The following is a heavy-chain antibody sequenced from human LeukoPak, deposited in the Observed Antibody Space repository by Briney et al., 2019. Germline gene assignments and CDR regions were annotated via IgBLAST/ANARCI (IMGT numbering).Heavy chain of an antibody. CDR3: AKGLYGSGSYPDY. J-gene: IGHJ4*02. CDR2: INHDGSST. D-gene: IGHD3-10*01. CDR1: GFTFSTFW. V-gene: IGHV3-74*01. Sequence: PGGSLRLSCATSGFTFSTFWMHWVRQAPGKRLVWVSRINHDGSSTNYADSVKGRFTISRDNAKNTLHLQMNSLRAEDMALYYCAKGLYGSGSYPDYWGQGTLVTVSS.